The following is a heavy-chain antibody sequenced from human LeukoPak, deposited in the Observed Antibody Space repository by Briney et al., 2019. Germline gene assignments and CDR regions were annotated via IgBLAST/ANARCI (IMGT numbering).Heavy chain of an antibody. J-gene: IGHJ4*02. V-gene: IGHV3-30*18. CDR3: AKDFWVQTGGYFDY. CDR2: MSNDGNNK. D-gene: IGHD1-1*01. CDR1: GFTFGSYD. Sequence: PGGSLRLSCAASGFTFGSYDMHWVRRTPGKGLEWVAGMSNDGNNKDYADSVKGRFTISRDNSKNTLYPQMNSLRVEGTAVYYCAKDFWVQTGGYFDYWGQGALVTVSS.